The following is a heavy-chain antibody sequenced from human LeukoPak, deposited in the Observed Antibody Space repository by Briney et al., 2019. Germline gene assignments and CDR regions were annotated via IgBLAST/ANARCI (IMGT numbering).Heavy chain of an antibody. CDR2: ISSSGYRT. Sequence: GGSLRLSCAASGFPFSHAWMNWVRQAPGKGLEWLSYISSSGYRTIYVDSVKGRFTISRDNAKNSVYLQVNSLRDEDTAIYYCARTAYSGSYLDAFDIWGQGTMVAVSS. V-gene: IGHV3-11*03. CDR1: GFPFSHAW. D-gene: IGHD1-26*01. J-gene: IGHJ3*02. CDR3: ARTAYSGSYLDAFDI.